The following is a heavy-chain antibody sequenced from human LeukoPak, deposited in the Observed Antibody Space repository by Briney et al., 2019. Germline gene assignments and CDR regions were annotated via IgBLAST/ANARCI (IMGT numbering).Heavy chain of an antibody. D-gene: IGHD3-10*01. CDR1: GGSIRSGGYY. J-gene: IGHJ6*02. CDR2: MYYSGSI. V-gene: IGHV4-31*03. Sequence: PSETLSLTCTVSGGSIRSGGYYWSWIRQHPGKGLEWIGYMYYSGSIYYNPSLKSRVTISGDTSKNQFSLKLSSVTAADTAVYYCARDAEYYYGSGSLSSGIDVWGQGTTVTVSS. CDR3: ARDAEYYYGSGSLSSGIDV.